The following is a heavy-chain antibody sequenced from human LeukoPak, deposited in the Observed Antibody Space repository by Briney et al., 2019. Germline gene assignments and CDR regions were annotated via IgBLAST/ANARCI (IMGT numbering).Heavy chain of an antibody. CDR2: ISPNSGGT. V-gene: IGHV1-2*02. CDR3: ARTIDY. CDR1: GYTFTDYY. Sequence: ASVKVSCKASGYTFTDYYIHWVRQAPGQGLEWMGWISPNSGGTNYAQKFQGRVTMTTDTSISTAYMEVSRLRSDDTAVYYCARTIDYWGQGTLVTVSS. J-gene: IGHJ4*02.